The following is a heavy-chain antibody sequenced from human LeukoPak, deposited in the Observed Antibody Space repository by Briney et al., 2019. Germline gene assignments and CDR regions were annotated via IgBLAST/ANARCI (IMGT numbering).Heavy chain of an antibody. V-gene: IGHV5-10-1*01. CDR2: IDPSDSYT. J-gene: IGHJ4*02. CDR1: GYSFTSYW. Sequence: GESLKISCKGSGYSFTSYWISWVRQMPGKGLEWMGRIDPSDSYTNYSPSFQGHVTISADKSISTAYLQWSSLKASDTAMYYCARHGPLVVVGYYFDYWGQGTLVTVSS. D-gene: IGHD2-15*01. CDR3: ARHGPLVVVGYYFDY.